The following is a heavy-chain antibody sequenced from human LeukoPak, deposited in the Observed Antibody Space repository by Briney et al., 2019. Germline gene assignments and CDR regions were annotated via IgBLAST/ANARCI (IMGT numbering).Heavy chain of an antibody. D-gene: IGHD3-9*01. J-gene: IGHJ6*02. CDR1: GGSISPYY. Sequence: PSETLSLTCVVSGGSISPYYWSWIRQSPGKGLEWIGYIDPSGSASYNPSLKSRVTIFVDTSKNLFSLILTSVSASDTAIYYCARDHWLFPSKTWYYYGMDVWGQGTTVTVSS. CDR3: ARDHWLFPSKTWYYYGMDV. CDR2: IDPSGSA. V-gene: IGHV4-59*01.